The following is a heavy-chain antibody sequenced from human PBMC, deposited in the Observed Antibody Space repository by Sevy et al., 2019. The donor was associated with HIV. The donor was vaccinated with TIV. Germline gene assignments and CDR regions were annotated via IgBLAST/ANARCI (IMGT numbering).Heavy chain of an antibody. CDR2: IYYSGST. CDR3: ASGIVVVVTAYYYCDGMDV. Sequence: SETLSLTCAVSGGSICSSSYYWGWIRQPPGKGLEWIGSIYYSGSTYYNPSLKSPVTISVDTSKNQFSLKLSSVTAADTAVYYCASGIVVVVTAYYYCDGMDVWGQGTTVTVSS. D-gene: IGHD2-21*02. CDR1: GGSICSSSYY. V-gene: IGHV4-39*01. J-gene: IGHJ6*02.